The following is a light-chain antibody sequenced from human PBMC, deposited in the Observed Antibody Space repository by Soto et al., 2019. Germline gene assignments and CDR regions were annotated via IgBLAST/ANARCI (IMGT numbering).Light chain of an antibody. V-gene: IGKV3-11*01. J-gene: IGKJ4*01. CDR3: QQRISWPRA. CDR2: DAS. CDR1: QSVGNF. Sequence: EIVLTQSPATLSLSPGERATLSCRASQSVGNFLVWYQQKPGQPPRLLIYDASKRATGIPDRFSGSGSGTEFPLTLSSLRPDYSAGFFWQQRISWPRAFGGGTKVEIK.